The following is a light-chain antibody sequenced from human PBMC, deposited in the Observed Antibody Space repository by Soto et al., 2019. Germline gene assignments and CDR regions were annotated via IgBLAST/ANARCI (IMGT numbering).Light chain of an antibody. J-gene: IGLJ1*01. CDR2: DVS. Sequence: HFALTQPASVSGSPGQSITISCTGTSSDVGGYNYVSWYQQHPGKAPKLMIYDVSNRPSGVSNRFSGSKSGNTASLTISGLQAEDEADYYCSSYTSSSTLCVFGTGTKLTVL. CDR1: SSDVGGYNY. CDR3: SSYTSSSTLCV. V-gene: IGLV2-14*01.